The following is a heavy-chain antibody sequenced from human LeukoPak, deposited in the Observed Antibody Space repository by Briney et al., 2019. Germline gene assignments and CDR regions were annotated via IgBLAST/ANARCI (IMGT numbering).Heavy chain of an antibody. V-gene: IGHV3-23*01. D-gene: IGHD1-26*01. J-gene: IGHJ4*02. Sequence: GGSLRLSCAASGFTFANYVMSWVRQPPWKGLEWVSSISGGSIKYYAESVKGRFTISRDNSKNMMYLQMNSLRAEDTAVYYCVRDVGGIYYVFGYWGQGILVTVSS. CDR3: VRDVGGIYYVFGY. CDR1: GFTFANYV. CDR2: ISGGSIK.